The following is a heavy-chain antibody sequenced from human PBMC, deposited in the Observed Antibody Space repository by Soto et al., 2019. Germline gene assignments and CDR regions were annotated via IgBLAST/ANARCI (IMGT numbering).Heavy chain of an antibody. Sequence: ASVKVSCKASGYTFNRYYMHWVRQAPGPGLEWMGWISPHTGGTTYAQKFQGRVTMTRDTSVSTAFMELSSLRAEDTAVYYCARDPLGVQVISHYYGMDVWGQGTTVTVSS. J-gene: IGHJ6*02. V-gene: IGHV1-2*02. CDR3: ARDPLGVQVISHYYGMDV. CDR1: GYTFNRYY. D-gene: IGHD3-16*02. CDR2: ISPHTGGT.